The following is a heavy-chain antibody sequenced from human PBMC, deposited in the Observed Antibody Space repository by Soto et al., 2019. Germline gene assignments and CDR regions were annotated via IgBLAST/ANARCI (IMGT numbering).Heavy chain of an antibody. Sequence: SETLSLTCAVYGGTFSSYFWGWIRQPPGKGLEWIGYINYSGSTNYNPSLKSRVTISVDTSKNQFSLKLSSVTAADTAVYYCARGGGHNDDFWSGYHDNWFDPWGQGTLVTAPQ. CDR2: INYSGST. V-gene: IGHV4-59*01. J-gene: IGHJ5*02. CDR1: GGTFSSYF. CDR3: ARGGGHNDDFWSGYHDNWFDP. D-gene: IGHD3-3*01.